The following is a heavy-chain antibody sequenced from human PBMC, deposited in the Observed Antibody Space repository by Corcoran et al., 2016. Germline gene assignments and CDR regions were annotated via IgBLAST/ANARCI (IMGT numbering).Heavy chain of an antibody. Sequence: QVTLKESGPVLVKPTETLTLTCTVSGFSLSNARMGVSWIRQPPGKALEWLAHIFSNDEKSYSTSLKSRLTISKDTSKSQVVLTMTNMDPVDTATYSCARIPVGDSALNYYYYYGMDVWGQGTTVTVSS. CDR1: GFSLSNARMG. CDR2: IFSNDEK. V-gene: IGHV2-26*01. CDR3: ARIPVGDSALNYYYYYGMDV. D-gene: IGHD4-17*01. J-gene: IGHJ6*02.